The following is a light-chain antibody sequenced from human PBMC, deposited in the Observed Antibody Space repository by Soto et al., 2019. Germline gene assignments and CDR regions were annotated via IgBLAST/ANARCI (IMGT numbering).Light chain of an antibody. Sequence: EIVLTQSPATLSLSPGERATLSCRASQSVGGSLAWYQQKPGQAPRLIIYDTSKRATGIPARFSGSGSGTDFTLTISGLEPEDFAVYYCQHRRIWPLSFGGGTKVEIK. J-gene: IGKJ4*01. CDR3: QHRRIWPLS. CDR2: DTS. V-gene: IGKV3-11*01. CDR1: QSVGGS.